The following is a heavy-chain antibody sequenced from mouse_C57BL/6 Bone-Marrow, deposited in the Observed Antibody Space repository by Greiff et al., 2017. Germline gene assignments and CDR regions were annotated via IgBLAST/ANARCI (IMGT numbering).Heavy chain of an antibody. J-gene: IGHJ3*01. CDR2: IDPENGDT. CDR3: TAAGYGYDGVAY. Sequence: EVKLQQSGAELVRPGASVKLSCTASGFNIKDDSMHWVKQRPEQGLEWIGWIDPENGDTEYASKFQGKATITADTSSNTAYLQLSSLTSEDTAVDYCTAAGYGYDGVAYWGQGTLVTVSA. V-gene: IGHV14-4*01. D-gene: IGHD2-2*01. CDR1: GFNIKDDS.